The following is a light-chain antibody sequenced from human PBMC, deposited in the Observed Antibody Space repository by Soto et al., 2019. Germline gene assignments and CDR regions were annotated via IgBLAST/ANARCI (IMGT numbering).Light chain of an antibody. V-gene: IGLV3-21*04. CDR2: YDS. Sequence: SCVLTQPPSVSVAPGKTARIPCGGNNIESKSVHWYQQRPGQAPVLVIYYDSDRPSGIPERFSGSNSGNTATLTISRVEAGDEADYYCQVWDTISDPLVFGGGTKVTVL. CDR3: QVWDTISDPLV. CDR1: NIESKS. J-gene: IGLJ2*01.